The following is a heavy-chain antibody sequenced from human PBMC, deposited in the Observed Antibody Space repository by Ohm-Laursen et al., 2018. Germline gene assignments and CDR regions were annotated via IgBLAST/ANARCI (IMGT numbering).Heavy chain of an antibody. CDR2: ISGGGGNT. CDR3: ARGTYSSSWYVG. J-gene: IGHJ4*02. Sequence: GSLRLSCSASGFTFSSYAMSWVRQAPGKGLEWVSAISGGGGNTYYADSVKGRFTISRDKPKNTLYLQMNSLRAEDSAVYYCARGTYSSSWYVGWGQGTLVTVSS. D-gene: IGHD6-13*01. CDR1: GFTFSSYA. V-gene: IGHV3-23*01.